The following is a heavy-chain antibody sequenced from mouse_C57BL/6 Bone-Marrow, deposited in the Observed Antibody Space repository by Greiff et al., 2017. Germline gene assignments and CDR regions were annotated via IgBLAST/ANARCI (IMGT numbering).Heavy chain of an antibody. CDR2: ILPGSGST. V-gene: IGHV1-9*01. CDR3: ARYGYDGYYYAMDD. Sequence: QVQLHQSGAELMKPGASVKLSCKATGYTFTGYWIEWVKQRPGHGLEWIGEILPGSGSTNYNEKFNGKATFTADTSSNTASMQLSSLTTEYSAIYYCARYGYDGYYYAMDDWGQGTSVTVSS. J-gene: IGHJ4*01. CDR1: GYTFTGYW. D-gene: IGHD2-2*01.